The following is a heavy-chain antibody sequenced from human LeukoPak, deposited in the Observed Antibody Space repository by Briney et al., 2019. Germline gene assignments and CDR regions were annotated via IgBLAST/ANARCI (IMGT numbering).Heavy chain of an antibody. J-gene: IGHJ3*02. CDR1: GFTVRSNY. V-gene: IGHV3-66*02. D-gene: IGHD3-22*01. CDR3: ARASAPTQWLYDAFDI. Sequence: GGSLRLSCAASGFTVRSNYMRWVRQAPGKGREGGSVIYSGGSTYYADSVKGRFTISRDNSKNTLYLQMNSLRAEDTAVYYCARASAPTQWLYDAFDIWGQGTLVTVSS. CDR2: IYSGGST.